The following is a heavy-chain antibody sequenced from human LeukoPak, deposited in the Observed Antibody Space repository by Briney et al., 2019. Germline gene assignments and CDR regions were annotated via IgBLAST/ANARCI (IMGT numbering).Heavy chain of an antibody. CDR2: ITPIIDTA. Sequence: ASVKVSCKASGYTFTSYDINWVRQAPGQGLEWMGKITPIIDTAKYSQKFQGRVTITADKSTTTVYMELSSLKSGDTAVYYCTRVNLRGSQYNWFDPWGQGTLVTVSS. CDR3: TRVNLRGSQYNWFDP. D-gene: IGHD1-26*01. CDR1: GYTFTSYD. J-gene: IGHJ5*02. V-gene: IGHV1-69*04.